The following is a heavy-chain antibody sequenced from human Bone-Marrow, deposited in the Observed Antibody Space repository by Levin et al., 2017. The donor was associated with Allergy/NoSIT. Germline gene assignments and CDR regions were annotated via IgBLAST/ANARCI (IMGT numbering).Heavy chain of an antibody. CDR2: IGGDDDT. J-gene: IGHJ4*02. CDR1: GFSLSSNTMF. V-gene: IGHV2-70*19. D-gene: IGHD6-19*01. CDR3: ARTHSSGWQDY. Sequence: GSGPTLVKPTQTLTLTCTFSGFSLSSNTMFVSWVRQPPGKALEWLALIGGDDDTLYNRPLKTRLTISKDTSKNQVVLTMTNVDPVDTATYFCARTHSSGWQDYWGQGTQVTVSS.